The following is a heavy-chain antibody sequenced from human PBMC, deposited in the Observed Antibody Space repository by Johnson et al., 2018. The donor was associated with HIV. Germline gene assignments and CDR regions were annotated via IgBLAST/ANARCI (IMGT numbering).Heavy chain of an antibody. CDR3: ARDQRLAAVATDGFDV. CDR2: ISYDGSNK. CDR1: GFTFSSYG. J-gene: IGHJ3*01. V-gene: IGHV3-30*19. D-gene: IGHD6-13*01. Sequence: QVLLVESGGGVVQPGRSLRLSCAASGFTFSSYGMHWVRQAPGKGLEWVAVISYDGSNKYYADSVKGRFTISRDNSKNTLYLQMNSLRAEDTAVYYCARDQRLAAVATDGFDVWGQGTMVTVSS.